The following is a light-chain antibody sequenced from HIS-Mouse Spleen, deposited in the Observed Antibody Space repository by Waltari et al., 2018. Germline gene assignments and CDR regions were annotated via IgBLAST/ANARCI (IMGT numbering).Light chain of an antibody. CDR1: SSAVGGYHF. Sequence: QSALTHPPSASGSPGQSVTISCTGTSSAVGGYHFLHWYQPHPSHAPKLMVYEVSKRPSGVPDRFSGSKSGNTASLTVSGLQAEDEADYYCSSYAGSNNLVFGGGTKLTVL. CDR2: EVS. V-gene: IGLV2-8*01. CDR3: SSYAGSNNLV. J-gene: IGLJ2*01.